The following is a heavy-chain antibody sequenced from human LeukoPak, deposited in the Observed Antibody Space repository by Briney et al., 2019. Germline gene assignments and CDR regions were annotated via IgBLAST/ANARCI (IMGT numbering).Heavy chain of an antibody. Sequence: GGSLRLSCAASGFPFTSYAMTWVRQAPGKGLEWVSAISGSGVTTYYADSVKGRFTISRDKSKNTLYLQMNSLRAEDTAVYYCAKDRTPTIFGVVTDDYWGQGTLVTVSS. D-gene: IGHD3-3*01. CDR3: AKDRTPTIFGVVTDDY. J-gene: IGHJ4*02. CDR1: GFPFTSYA. CDR2: ISGSGVTT. V-gene: IGHV3-23*01.